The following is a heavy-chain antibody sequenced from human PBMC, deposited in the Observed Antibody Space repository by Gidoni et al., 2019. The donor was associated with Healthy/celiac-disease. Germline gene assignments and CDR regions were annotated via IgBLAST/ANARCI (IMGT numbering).Heavy chain of an antibody. Sequence: QVQLVQSGAEVKKPGSSVKVSCKASGGTFSSYAFSWVRQAPGQGLEWMGRIIPILGITNYAQNFQGRVTITADKFTSRVYMELSSLRSEDTAVYYCASSTTRGYSGYPTPFDYWGQGTLVTVSS. J-gene: IGHJ4*02. CDR3: ASSTTRGYSGYPTPFDY. V-gene: IGHV1-69*09. D-gene: IGHD5-12*01. CDR2: IIPILGIT. CDR1: GGTFSSYA.